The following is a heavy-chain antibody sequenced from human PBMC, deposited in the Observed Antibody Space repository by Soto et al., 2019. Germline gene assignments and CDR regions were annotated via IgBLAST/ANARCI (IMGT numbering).Heavy chain of an antibody. D-gene: IGHD3-10*01. Sequence: EALKISCKGSGYSFTSYWIGWVRQMTGKGLEWMGIIYPGDSDTRYSPSFHGQVTISADKSISTAYPQWSSLKASDTAMYYCAGGGVRGVITRTRDYYGMDVWGQGTTVTVSS. J-gene: IGHJ6*02. CDR3: AGGGVRGVITRTRDYYGMDV. V-gene: IGHV5-51*01. CDR2: IYPGDSDT. CDR1: GYSFTSYW.